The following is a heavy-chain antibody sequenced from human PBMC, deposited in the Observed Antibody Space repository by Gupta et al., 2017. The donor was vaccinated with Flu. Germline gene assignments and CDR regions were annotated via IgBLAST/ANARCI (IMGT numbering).Heavy chain of an antibody. Sequence: QVQLQQWGAGLLKPSETLSLTCAVYGGSFSGYYWSWIRQPPGKGLEWIGEINHSGSTNYNPSLKSRVTISVDTSKNQFSLKLSSVTAADTAVYYCARGEKGYCSSTSCYTSPIFDYWGQGTLVTVSS. CDR3: ARGEKGYCSSTSCYTSPIFDY. CDR1: GGSFSGYY. CDR2: INHSGST. J-gene: IGHJ4*02. D-gene: IGHD2-2*02. V-gene: IGHV4-34*01.